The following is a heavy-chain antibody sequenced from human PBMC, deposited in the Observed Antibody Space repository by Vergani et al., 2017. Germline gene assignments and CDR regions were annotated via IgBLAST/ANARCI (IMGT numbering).Heavy chain of an antibody. V-gene: IGHV4-38-2*02. Sequence: QVKLQESGPGLVKPSETLSLTCTVSVDSISSGNNWGWIRQPPGKGLEWISSVSPSGDTYFNPSLKGRVSISMDTSKNYFFLTLSSVTAADTAMYYCARRSSSYYFDIWGQGVLITVSS. CDR3: ARRSSSYYFDI. D-gene: IGHD3-22*01. CDR2: VSPSGDT. CDR1: VDSISSGNN. J-gene: IGHJ5*02.